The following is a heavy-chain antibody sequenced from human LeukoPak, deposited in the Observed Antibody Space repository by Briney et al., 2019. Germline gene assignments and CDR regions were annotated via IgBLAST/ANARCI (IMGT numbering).Heavy chain of an antibody. CDR3: ARDIFQFGELPIGQAFDI. CDR2: INDSGNYI. CDR1: GFILGCCA. J-gene: IGHJ3*02. V-gene: IGHV3-21*04. D-gene: IGHD3-10*01. Sequence: KPGGSLRLSCAASGFILGCCAMSWVRQAPGKGLEWVSSINDSGNYIYYAESLKGRFTTSRDNAKNSLYLQMNSLRAEDTAVYYCARDIFQFGELPIGQAFDIWGQGTMVTASS.